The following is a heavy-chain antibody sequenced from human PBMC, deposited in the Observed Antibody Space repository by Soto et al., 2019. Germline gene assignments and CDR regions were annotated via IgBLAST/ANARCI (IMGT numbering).Heavy chain of an antibody. J-gene: IGHJ4*02. CDR1: GFTFSNAG. CDR3: TTDPWGSYVWGSSGGKY. D-gene: IGHD3-16*01. CDR2: IKSQIDGGAT. Sequence: GGSLGLSCTASGFTFSNAGMNWVRQAPGEGLEWVGRIKSQIDGGATDYVPSVRGRFIISRDDSSSTLYLQMNSLRTEDTAVYYCTTDPWGSYVWGSSGGKYWAPGTLVTVSS. V-gene: IGHV3-15*07.